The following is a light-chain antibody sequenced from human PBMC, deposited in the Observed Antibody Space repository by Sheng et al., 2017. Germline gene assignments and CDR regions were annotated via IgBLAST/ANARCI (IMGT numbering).Light chain of an antibody. Sequence: SYELTQPPSVSVSPGQTASITCSGDELRDKYVSWYQQKPGQSPVLVIYQDNKRPSGIPERFSGSNSGNTATLTISGTQSMDEADYYCQAWDISTGVFGTGTKVTVL. J-gene: IGLJ1*01. V-gene: IGLV3-1*01. CDR3: QAWDISTGV. CDR1: ELRDKY. CDR2: QDN.